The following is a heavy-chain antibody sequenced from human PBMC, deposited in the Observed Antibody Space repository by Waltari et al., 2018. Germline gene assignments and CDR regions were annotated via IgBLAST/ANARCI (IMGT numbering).Heavy chain of an antibody. CDR2: IYSGGST. CDR1: GFTVISNY. V-gene: IGHV3-53*01. Sequence: EVQLVESGGGFIQPGGSLRLSCAASGFTVISNYMCWGRQAPGKGLEGVSVIYSGGSTYYADSVKGRFTISRDNSKNTLYLQMNSLRAEDTAVYYCARDSMGYYGMDVWGQGTTVTVSS. J-gene: IGHJ6*02. CDR3: ARDSMGYYGMDV.